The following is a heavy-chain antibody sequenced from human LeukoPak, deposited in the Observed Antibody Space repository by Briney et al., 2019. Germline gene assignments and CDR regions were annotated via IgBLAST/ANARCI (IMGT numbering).Heavy chain of an antibody. Sequence: PGGSLRLSCAASGFTFSSYAMSWVRQAPGKGLEWVSSISGSGGSTYYADSVKGRFTISRDNSKNTLYLQMNSLRAEGTAVYYCAKALLYCSGGSCYSYYYYAMDVWGQGTTVTVSS. D-gene: IGHD2-15*01. V-gene: IGHV3-23*01. CDR2: ISGSGGST. CDR3: AKALLYCSGGSCYSYYYYAMDV. CDR1: GFTFSSYA. J-gene: IGHJ6*02.